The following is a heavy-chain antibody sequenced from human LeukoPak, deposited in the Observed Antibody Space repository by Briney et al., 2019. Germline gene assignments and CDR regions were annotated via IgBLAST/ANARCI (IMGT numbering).Heavy chain of an antibody. CDR2: ISSSGSTI. CDR3: AKGDKELVFKRGKGGFDP. V-gene: IGHV3-48*03. Sequence: GGSLRLSCAASGFTFSSYEMNWVRQAPGKGLEWVSYISSSGSTIYYADSVKGRFTISRDNAKNSLYLQMNSLRAEDTAVYYCAKGDKELVFKRGKGGFDPWGQGTLVTVSS. CDR1: GFTFSSYE. J-gene: IGHJ5*02. D-gene: IGHD3-3*01.